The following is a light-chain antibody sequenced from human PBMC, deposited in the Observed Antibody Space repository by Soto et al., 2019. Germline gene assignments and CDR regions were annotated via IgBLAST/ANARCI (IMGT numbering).Light chain of an antibody. CDR1: QSVSSN. J-gene: IGKJ1*01. Sequence: EIVMTQSPATLSVSPGERATLSCRASQSVSSNLDWYQQKPGQAPRLLIYGASTRATGIPARFSGSGSGTEFTLTISSLQSEDFAVYYCQQYNNWLTFGQGTKVEIK. V-gene: IGKV3-15*01. CDR2: GAS. CDR3: QQYNNWLT.